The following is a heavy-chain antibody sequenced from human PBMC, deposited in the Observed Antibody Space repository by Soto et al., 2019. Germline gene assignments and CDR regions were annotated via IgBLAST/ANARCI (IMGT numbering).Heavy chain of an antibody. V-gene: IGHV3-23*01. CDR3: ASYYSDTSGYNFIGLRHFDS. CDR1: GFTLRNYA. D-gene: IGHD3-22*01. J-gene: IGHJ4*02. Sequence: EVQLLESGGGLVQPGGSLRLSCVGSGFTLRNYAMTWVRQAPGKGLEWISTISGSGADTYYADSVNVRFTISRDNSKSPLYLQMNSLRAEDTALYYCASYYSDTSGYNFIGLRHFDSWGQGTLVTVSS. CDR2: ISGSGADT.